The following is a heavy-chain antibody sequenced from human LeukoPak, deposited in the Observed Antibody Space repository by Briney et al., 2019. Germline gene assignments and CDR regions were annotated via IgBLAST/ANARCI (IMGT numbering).Heavy chain of an antibody. CDR2: INHSGST. CDR1: GGSISSGGFS. Sequence: SETLSLTCAVSGGSISSGGFSWSWIRQPPGKGLEWIGEINHSGSTNYNPSLKSRVTISVDTSKNQFSLKLSSVTAADTAVYYCARWAVAGFDYWGQGTLVTVSS. J-gene: IGHJ4*02. V-gene: IGHV4-30-2*01. D-gene: IGHD6-19*01. CDR3: ARWAVAGFDY.